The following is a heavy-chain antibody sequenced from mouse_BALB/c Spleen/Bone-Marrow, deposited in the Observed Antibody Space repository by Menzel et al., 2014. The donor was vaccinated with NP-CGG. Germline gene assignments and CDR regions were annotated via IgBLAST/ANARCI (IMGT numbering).Heavy chain of an antibody. CDR1: GFTFSDYY. D-gene: IGHD1-1*01. CDR2: ISDGGSYT. CDR3: ANYYGSTWFAC. V-gene: IGHV5-4*02. Sequence: DVQLVESGGGLVKPGGSLKLSCAASGFTFSDYYMYWVRQTPEKRLEWVATISDGGSYTYYPDSVKGRFTIPRDNAKNNLYLQMNSLKSEDTAMYYCANYYGSTWFACWGQGALVTVSA. J-gene: IGHJ3*01.